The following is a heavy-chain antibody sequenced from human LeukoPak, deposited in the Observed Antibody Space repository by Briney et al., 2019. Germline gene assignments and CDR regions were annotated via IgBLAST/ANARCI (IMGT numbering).Heavy chain of an antibody. Sequence: ASVKVSCKVSGYTFTSYGISWVRQAPGQGLEWMGWISAYNGNTNYAQKLQGRVTMTTDTSTSTAYMELRSLRSDDTAVYYCARVRFEATMIVVVTPFDYWGQGTLVTVSS. CDR1: GYTFTSYG. J-gene: IGHJ4*02. V-gene: IGHV1-18*01. CDR3: ARVRFEATMIVVVTPFDY. CDR2: ISAYNGNT. D-gene: IGHD3-22*01.